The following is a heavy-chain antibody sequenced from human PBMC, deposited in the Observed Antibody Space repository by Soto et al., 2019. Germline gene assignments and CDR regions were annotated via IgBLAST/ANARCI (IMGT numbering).Heavy chain of an antibody. D-gene: IGHD6-13*01. CDR3: ARQEQQLGGVGWTHAEYFQH. Sequence: GESLKISCKGSGYSFTSYWIGWVRQMPGKGLEWMGIIYPGDSDTRYSPSFQGQVTISADKSISTAYLQWSSLKASDTAMYYCARQEQQLGGVGWTHAEYFQHWGQGTLVTVSS. V-gene: IGHV5-51*01. J-gene: IGHJ1*01. CDR1: GYSFTSYW. CDR2: IYPGDSDT.